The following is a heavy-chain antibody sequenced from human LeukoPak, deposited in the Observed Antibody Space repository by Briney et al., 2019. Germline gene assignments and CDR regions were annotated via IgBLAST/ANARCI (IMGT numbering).Heavy chain of an antibody. CDR2: ISSSSSYI. CDR3: ARDRGEIAVAGSYFDY. CDR1: GFTFSSYE. V-gene: IGHV3-21*01. J-gene: IGHJ4*02. Sequence: GSLRLSCAASGFTFSSYEMNWVRQAPGKGLEWVSSISSSSSYIYYADSVKGRFTISRDNAKNSLYLQMNSLRAEDTAVYYCARDRGEIAVAGSYFDYWGQGTLVTVSS. D-gene: IGHD6-19*01.